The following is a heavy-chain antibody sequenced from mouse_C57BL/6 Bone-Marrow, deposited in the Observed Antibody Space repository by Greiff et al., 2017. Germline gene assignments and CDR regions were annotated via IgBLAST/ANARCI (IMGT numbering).Heavy chain of an antibody. CDR2: IYPRSGNT. Sequence: QVQLKESGAELARPGASVKLSCKASGYTFTSYGISWVKQRTGQGLEWIGEIYPRSGNTYYNEKFKGKATLTAGKSSSTAYMELRSLTSEDSAVYFCARWIPITTVVDYYAMDYWGQGTSVTVSS. D-gene: IGHD1-1*01. CDR3: ARWIPITTVVDYYAMDY. V-gene: IGHV1-81*01. J-gene: IGHJ4*01. CDR1: GYTFTSYG.